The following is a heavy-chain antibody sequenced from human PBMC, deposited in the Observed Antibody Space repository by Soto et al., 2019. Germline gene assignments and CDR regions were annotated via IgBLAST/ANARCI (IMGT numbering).Heavy chain of an antibody. CDR2: IIPILGIA. D-gene: IGHD4-17*01. V-gene: IGHV1-69*04. J-gene: IGHJ3*02. Sequence: GASVKVSCKASGGTFSSYTISWVRQAPGQGLEWMGRIIPILGIANYAQKFQGRVTITADKSTSTAYMELSSLRSEDTAVYYCAREYYGDYGAFDIWGQGTRVTVSS. CDR1: GGTFSSYT. CDR3: AREYYGDYGAFDI.